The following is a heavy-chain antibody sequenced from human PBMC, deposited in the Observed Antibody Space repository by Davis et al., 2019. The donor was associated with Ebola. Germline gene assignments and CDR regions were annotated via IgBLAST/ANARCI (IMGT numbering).Heavy chain of an antibody. D-gene: IGHD2-15*01. Sequence: SVKVSCKASGGTFSSYAISWVRQAPGQGLEWMGGIIPIFGTANYAQKFQGRVTITADKSTSTAYMELSSLRSEDTAVYYCARDEWDCSGGSCYSSWFDPWGQGTLVTVSS. CDR1: GGTFSSYA. J-gene: IGHJ5*02. V-gene: IGHV1-69*06. CDR3: ARDEWDCSGGSCYSSWFDP. CDR2: IIPIFGTA.